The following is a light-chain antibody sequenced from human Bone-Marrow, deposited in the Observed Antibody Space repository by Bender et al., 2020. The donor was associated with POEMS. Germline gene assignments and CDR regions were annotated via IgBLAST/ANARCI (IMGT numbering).Light chain of an antibody. Sequence: QSALTQPASVSGSPGQSITISCTGTTSDIGAYNYVYWYQQHPGKAPKLMIYDVSNRPSGVSNRFSGSKSGNTASLTISGLQAEDEANYYCSSFATSITWVFGGGTKVTVL. CDR2: DVS. CDR1: TSDIGAYNY. CDR3: SSFATSITWV. J-gene: IGLJ3*02. V-gene: IGLV2-14*01.